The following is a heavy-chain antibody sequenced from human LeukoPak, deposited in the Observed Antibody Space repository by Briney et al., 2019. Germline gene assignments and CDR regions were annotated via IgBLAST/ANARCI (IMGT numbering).Heavy chain of an antibody. CDR1: GFTFSSYS. V-gene: IGHV3-21*01. Sequence: TGGSLRLSCAASGFTFSSYSVNWVRQAPGKGLEWVSSISSSSSYIYYADSVKGRFTISRDNAKNSLYLQMNSLRAEDTAVYYCARINTIVVVPAASFDPWGQGTLVTVSS. CDR2: ISSSSSYI. CDR3: ARINTIVVVPAASFDP. J-gene: IGHJ5*02. D-gene: IGHD2-2*01.